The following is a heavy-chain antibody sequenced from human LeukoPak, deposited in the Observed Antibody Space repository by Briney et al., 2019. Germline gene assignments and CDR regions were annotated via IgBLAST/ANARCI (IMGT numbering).Heavy chain of an antibody. CDR2: IYYSGST. CDR3: ARVTPDDYYDY. CDR1: GGSISSRTYY. J-gene: IGHJ4*02. V-gene: IGHV4-39*07. Sequence: SETLSLTCAVSGGSISSRTYYWGWIRQPPGKGLKWIGSIYYSGSTYYNPSLKSRVTISVDTSKNQFSLKLSSVTAADTAVYYCARVTPDDYYDYWGQGTLVTVSS.